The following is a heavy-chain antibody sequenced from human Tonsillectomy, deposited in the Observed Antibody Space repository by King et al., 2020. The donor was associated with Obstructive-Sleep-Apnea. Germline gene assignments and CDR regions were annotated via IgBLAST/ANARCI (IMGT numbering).Heavy chain of an antibody. J-gene: IGHJ6*02. Sequence: VQLVESGGGLVQPGRSLRLSCAASGFTFDDYAMHWVRQAPGKGLEWVSGISWNSGSIGYADSVKGRFTISRDNAKNSLYLQMNSLRAEDTALYYCAKGLWFGELSYYYGMDVWGQGTTVTVSS. CDR1: GFTFDDYA. CDR2: ISWNSGSI. D-gene: IGHD3-10*01. V-gene: IGHV3-9*01. CDR3: AKGLWFGELSYYYGMDV.